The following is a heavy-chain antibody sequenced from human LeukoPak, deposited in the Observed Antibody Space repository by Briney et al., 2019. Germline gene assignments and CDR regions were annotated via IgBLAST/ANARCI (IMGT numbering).Heavy chain of an antibody. CDR1: GGSISSYY. CDR3: ARVINGGYSSSRPNY. V-gene: IGHV4-59*12. Sequence: SGTLSLTCTVSGGSISSYYWSWIRQPPGKGLEWIGYIYYSGSTNYNPSLKSRVTISVDTSKNQFSLKLSSVTAADTAVYYCARVINGGYSSSRPNYWGQGTLVTVSS. J-gene: IGHJ4*02. D-gene: IGHD6-13*01. CDR2: IYYSGST.